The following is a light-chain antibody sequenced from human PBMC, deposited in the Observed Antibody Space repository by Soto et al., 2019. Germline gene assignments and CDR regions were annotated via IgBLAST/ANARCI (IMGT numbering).Light chain of an antibody. Sequence: NFMLTQSHSVSESPGKTVTISCTRSSVSVASDHVQWYQQRPGSAPTTVIFKNDQRPSGVPDRFSGSIDSSSNAASRTISGLKTEDAADYYWQSYDSNSVVFGGGTKLTVL. CDR2: KND. CDR1: SVSVASDH. V-gene: IGLV6-57*04. CDR3: QSYDSNSVV. J-gene: IGLJ2*01.